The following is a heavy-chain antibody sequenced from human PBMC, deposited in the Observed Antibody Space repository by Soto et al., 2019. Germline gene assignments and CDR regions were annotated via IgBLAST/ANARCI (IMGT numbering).Heavy chain of an antibody. V-gene: IGHV3-21*01. Sequence: EVQLVESGGGLVKPGGSLRLSCAASGFTFSSHSMTWVRQAPGKGLQWVSSVSASGSFINYADSLKGRFTISRDNARNSGSLQMSSLRAEDTAVYYCARGDDRGGRCPLDYWGEGSLVTVSS. D-gene: IGHD3-22*01. J-gene: IGHJ4*02. CDR1: GFTFSSHS. CDR2: VSASGSFI. CDR3: ARGDDRGGRCPLDY.